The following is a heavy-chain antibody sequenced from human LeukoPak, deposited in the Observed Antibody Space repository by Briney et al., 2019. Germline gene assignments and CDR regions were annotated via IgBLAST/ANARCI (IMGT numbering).Heavy chain of an antibody. D-gene: IGHD2-15*01. CDR2: IYSCGST. CDR1: GFTVSSNY. CDR3: ARACQYCSGGSCYPVWDY. J-gene: IGHJ4*02. Sequence: GGSLRLSCAASGFTVSSNYMSWVRQAPGKGLEWVSVIYSCGSTYCADSVKGRFTISRDNSKNTLYLQMNSLRAEDTAVYYCARACQYCSGGSCYPVWDYWGQGTLVTVSS. V-gene: IGHV3-53*05.